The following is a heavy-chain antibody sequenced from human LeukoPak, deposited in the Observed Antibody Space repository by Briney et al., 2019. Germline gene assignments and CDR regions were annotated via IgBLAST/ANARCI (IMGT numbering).Heavy chain of an antibody. J-gene: IGHJ5*02. V-gene: IGHV4-38-2*02. CDR2: IDHSGST. CDR1: GYSISSGYY. Sequence: SETLSLTCTVSGYSISSGYYWGWLRQPPGKGLEWIGSIDHSGSTYYNPSLKSQVTISVDTSKNQFSLKLTSVTAADTAVYYCARGYSSSWYLNWFDPWGQGTLVTVSS. D-gene: IGHD6-13*01. CDR3: ARGYSSSWYLNWFDP.